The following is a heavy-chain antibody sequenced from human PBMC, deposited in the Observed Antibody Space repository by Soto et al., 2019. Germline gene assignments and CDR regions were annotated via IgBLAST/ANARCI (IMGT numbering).Heavy chain of an antibody. Sequence: LACAASGFTFSSYSMNWVRQAPGKGLEWVSSISSSSSYIYSADSVKGRFTISRDNAKNSLYLQMNSLRAEDTAVYYCAREDYSNFDYWGQGTLVTVSS. J-gene: IGHJ4*02. CDR2: ISSSSSYI. CDR1: GFTFSSYS. V-gene: IGHV3-21*01. D-gene: IGHD4-4*01. CDR3: AREDYSNFDY.